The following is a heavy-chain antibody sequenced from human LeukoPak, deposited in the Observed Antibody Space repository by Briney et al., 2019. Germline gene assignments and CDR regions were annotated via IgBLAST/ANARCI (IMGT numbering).Heavy chain of an antibody. CDR2: IRYDGTNK. D-gene: IGHD4-23*01. J-gene: IGHJ1*01. Sequence: GGSLRLSCAASGFTFSSFGMHWVRQAPGKGLEWVAFIRYDGTNKYYADSVKGRFTFSRDNSKNTLYMQMNSLRAEDTAAYYCAKDLYGGKSCYFQYWGQGTLVTVSS. CDR3: AKDLYGGKSCYFQY. V-gene: IGHV3-30*02. CDR1: GFTFSSFG.